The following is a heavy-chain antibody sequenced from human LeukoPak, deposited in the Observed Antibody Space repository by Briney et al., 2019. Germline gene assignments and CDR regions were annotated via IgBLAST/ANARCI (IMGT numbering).Heavy chain of an antibody. CDR2: ISYDGSNK. Sequence: PGGSLRLSCAASGFTFSSYGMHWVRQAPGKGLEWVAVISYDGSNKYYADSVKGRFTISRDNSKNTLYLQMNSLRAEDTAVYYCAKGLLWFGESSGPDYWGQGTLVTVSS. CDR1: GFTFSSYG. J-gene: IGHJ4*02. CDR3: AKGLLWFGESSGPDY. V-gene: IGHV3-30*18. D-gene: IGHD3-10*01.